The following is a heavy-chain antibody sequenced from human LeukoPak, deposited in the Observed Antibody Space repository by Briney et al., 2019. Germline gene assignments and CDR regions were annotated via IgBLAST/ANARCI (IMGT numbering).Heavy chain of an antibody. J-gene: IGHJ5*02. D-gene: IGHD3-22*01. Sequence: GASVKVSCKASGYTFTGYYMHWVRQAPGQGLEWMGWINPNSGGTNYAQKFQGRVTMTRDTSISTAYMELSRLRSDDTAVYYCATDQSYYYDSSGYYDNWFDPWGQGTLVTVSS. V-gene: IGHV1-2*02. CDR3: ATDQSYYYDSSGYYDNWFDP. CDR2: INPNSGGT. CDR1: GYTFTGYY.